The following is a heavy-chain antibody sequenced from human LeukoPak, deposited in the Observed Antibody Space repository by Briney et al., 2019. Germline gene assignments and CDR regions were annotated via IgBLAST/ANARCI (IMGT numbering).Heavy chain of an antibody. V-gene: IGHV4-59*01. CDR3: ASALTVTDWFDP. J-gene: IGHJ5*02. Sequence: SETLSLTCTVSGGSISSYYWSWIRQPPGKGLEWIGYIYYSGSTNYSPSLKSRVTISVDTSKNQFSLKLSSVTAADTAVYYCASALTVTDWFDPWGQGTLVTVSS. CDR1: GGSISSYY. CDR2: IYYSGST. D-gene: IGHD4-17*01.